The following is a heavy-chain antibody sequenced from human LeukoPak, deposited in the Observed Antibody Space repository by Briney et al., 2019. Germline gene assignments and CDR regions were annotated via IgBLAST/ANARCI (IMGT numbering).Heavy chain of an antibody. CDR2: INHSGST. J-gene: IGHJ5*02. CDR1: GGSFSGYY. V-gene: IGHV4-34*01. D-gene: IGHD3-22*01. Sequence: KPSETLSLTCAVYGGSFSGYYWSWIRQPPGKGLEWIGEINHSGSTNYNPSLKSRVTISVDTSKNQFSLKLSSVTAADTAVYYCARGLTYYYDSSGANWFDPWGQGTLVTVSS. CDR3: ARGLTYYYDSSGANWFDP.